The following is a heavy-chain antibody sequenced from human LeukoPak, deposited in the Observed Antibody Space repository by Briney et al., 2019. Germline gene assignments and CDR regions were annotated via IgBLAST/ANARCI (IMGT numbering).Heavy chain of an antibody. D-gene: IGHD4-17*01. Sequence: ASVKISCKASGYTFTSYGITWVRQAPGQGLEWMGWISAHTGNTNYAQNLQGRVTMTTDTSTSTAYMELRSLRSDDTAVYYCARRRGDSLYYYGMDVWGQGTTVTVSS. CDR1: GYTFTSYG. CDR2: ISAHTGNT. CDR3: ARRRGDSLYYYGMDV. V-gene: IGHV1-18*01. J-gene: IGHJ6*02.